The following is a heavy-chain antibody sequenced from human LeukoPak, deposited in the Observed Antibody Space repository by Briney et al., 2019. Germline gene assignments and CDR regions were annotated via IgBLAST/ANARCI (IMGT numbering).Heavy chain of an antibody. CDR2: INPNSGGT. D-gene: IGHD6-19*01. CDR3: ARDLQVGYSGSTYSSGWSSYYFDH. CDR1: GYTFIGYY. V-gene: IGHV1-2*02. Sequence: GASVKVSCKASGYTFIGYYMQWVRQAPGQGLEWMGWINPNSGGTNYAQKFQGRVTMTRDTSISTAHMELSRLRSDDTAVYYCARDLQVGYSGSTYSSGWSSYYFDHWGQGTLVTVSS. J-gene: IGHJ4*02.